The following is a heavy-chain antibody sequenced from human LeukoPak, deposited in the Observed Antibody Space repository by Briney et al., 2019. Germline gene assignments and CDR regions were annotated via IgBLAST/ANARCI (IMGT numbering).Heavy chain of an antibody. V-gene: IGHV3-48*03. D-gene: IGHD3-9*01. CDR2: ISSSGSTI. CDR1: GFTFSSYE. CDR3: ARVPTPYYDILTGLYYFDY. Sequence: PGGSLRLSCAASGFTFSSYEMNWVRQAPGKGLEWVSYISSSGSTIYYADSVKGRFTISRDNAKNSLYLQMNSLRAEDTAVYYCARVPTPYYDILTGLYYFDYWGQGTLVTVSS. J-gene: IGHJ4*02.